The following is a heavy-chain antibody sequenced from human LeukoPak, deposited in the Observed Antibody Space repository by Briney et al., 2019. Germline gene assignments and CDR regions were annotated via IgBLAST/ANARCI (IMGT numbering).Heavy chain of an antibody. CDR2: IYISGST. CDR3: ASARGQLGLDS. J-gene: IGHJ4*02. D-gene: IGHD6-6*01. V-gene: IGHV4-4*07. Sequence: SETLSPTCTVSGGFISSYYWSWIRQPAGKGLEWIGRIYISGSTNYNPSLKSRVTMSVDTSKNQFSLKLSSVTAADTAVYYCASARGQLGLDSWGQGTLVTVSS. CDR1: GGFISSYY.